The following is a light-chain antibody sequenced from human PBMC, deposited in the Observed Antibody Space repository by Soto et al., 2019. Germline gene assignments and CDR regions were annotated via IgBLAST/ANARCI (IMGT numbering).Light chain of an antibody. CDR1: RSNIGSNT. V-gene: IGLV1-44*01. J-gene: IGLJ3*02. Sequence: QSVLPQPPSASGTPGQRVTIACSGSRSNIGSNTVNWYQQLPGTAPKLLIYSNNQRPSGVPDRFSGSKSGTSASLAISGLQSEDEADYYCAAWDDSLNGQVFGGGTKLTVL. CDR3: AAWDDSLNGQV. CDR2: SNN.